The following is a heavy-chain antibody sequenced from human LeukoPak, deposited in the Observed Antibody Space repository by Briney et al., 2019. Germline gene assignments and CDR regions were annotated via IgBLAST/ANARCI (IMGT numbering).Heavy chain of an antibody. CDR3: TTDGGWAAVGSGGY. V-gene: IGHV3-15*01. Sequence: TGGSVRLSCAASGFTFSNAGMSWVRQAPGKGLEWVGRIRDKTDGATTDYAAPVKGRFTISRDDSKNTLYLQMNSMKTEDTAVYYCTTDGGWAAVGSGGYWGQGTLVTVSS. J-gene: IGHJ4*02. D-gene: IGHD3-10*01. CDR1: GFTFSNAG. CDR2: IRDKTDGATT.